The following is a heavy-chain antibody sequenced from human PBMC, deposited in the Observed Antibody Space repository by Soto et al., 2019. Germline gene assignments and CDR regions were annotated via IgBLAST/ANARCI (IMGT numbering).Heavy chain of an antibody. CDR2: INPSGGST. CDR1: GYTFTSYY. V-gene: IGHV1-46*03. J-gene: IGHJ6*03. Sequence: QVQLVQSGAEVKKPGASVKVSCKASGYTFTSYYMHWVRQAPGQGLEWMGIINPSGGSTSYAQKFQGRVTMTRDTYTSTVYMELSSLRSEDTAVYYCARDSSTVTVYYYYYMDVWGKGTTVTVSS. D-gene: IGHD4-17*01. CDR3: ARDSSTVTVYYYYYMDV.